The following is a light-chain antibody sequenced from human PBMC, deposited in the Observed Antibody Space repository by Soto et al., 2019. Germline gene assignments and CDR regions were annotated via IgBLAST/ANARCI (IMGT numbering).Light chain of an antibody. CDR2: GNS. CDR1: SSNIGAGFD. Sequence: QSVLTQPPSVSGAPGRRVTISCTGSSSNIGAGFDVHWYQQLPGTAPKLLIYGNSNRPSGVPDRFSGSRSGTSASLAITGLQAEDEADYYCQAYDSSLTGSKVVXSGTKVNV. J-gene: IGLJ1*01. CDR3: QAYDSSLTGSKV. V-gene: IGLV1-40*01.